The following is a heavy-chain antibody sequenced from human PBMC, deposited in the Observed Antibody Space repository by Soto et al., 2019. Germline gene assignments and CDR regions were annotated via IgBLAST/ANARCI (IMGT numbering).Heavy chain of an antibody. CDR2: ISGSGTTI. CDR3: VSWDDIVVSND. J-gene: IGHJ4*02. D-gene: IGHD5-12*01. CDR1: GFRFSDYY. V-gene: IGHV3-11*04. Sequence: SLRLSCAASGFRFSDYYMTWIRQAPGKGLEWVSKISGSGTTIYYADSVRGRFTISRDNAKSSLYLQMNSLRVDDTAVYYCVSWDDIVVSNDWGQGSLVTVSS.